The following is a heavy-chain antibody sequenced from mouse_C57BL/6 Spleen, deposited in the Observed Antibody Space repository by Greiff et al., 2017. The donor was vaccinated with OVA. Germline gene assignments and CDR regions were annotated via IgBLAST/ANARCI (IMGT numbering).Heavy chain of an antibody. CDR1: GFSFNTYA. V-gene: IGHV10-1*01. D-gene: IGHD1-1*01. J-gene: IGHJ1*03. CDR3: VRPALYYGSSYGYFDV. Sequence: EVKLMESGGGLVQPKGSLKLSCAASGFSFNTYAMNWVRQAPGKGLEWVARIRSKSNNYATYYADSVKDRFTISRDDSESMLYLQMNNLKTEDTAMYYCVRPALYYGSSYGYFDVWGTGTTVTVSS. CDR2: IRSKSNNYAT.